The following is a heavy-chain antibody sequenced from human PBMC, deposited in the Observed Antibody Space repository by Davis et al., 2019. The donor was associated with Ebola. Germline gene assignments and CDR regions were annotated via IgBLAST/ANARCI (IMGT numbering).Heavy chain of an antibody. J-gene: IGHJ4*02. CDR2: INPNSGGT. CDR1: GYTFTGYY. D-gene: IGHD3-22*01. CDR3: ARETYYYDSSGYYYVNYFDY. V-gene: IGHV1-2*04. Sequence: AASVKVSCKASGYTFTGYYMHWVRQAPGQGLEWMGWINPNSGGTNYAQKFQGWVTMTRDTSISTAYMELSRLRSDDTAVYYCARETYYYDSSGYYYVNYFDYWGQGTLVTVSS.